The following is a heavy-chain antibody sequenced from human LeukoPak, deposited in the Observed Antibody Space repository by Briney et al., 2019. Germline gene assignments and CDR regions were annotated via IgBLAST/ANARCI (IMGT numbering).Heavy chain of an antibody. J-gene: IGHJ5*02. Sequence: PSQTLSLTCTVSGGSISSGGYYWSWIRHPPGKGLEWIGYIYHSGSTYYNPSLKSRVTISVDRSKNQFSLKLSSVTAADTAVYYCARAYYYYGSGSYLVVGWFDPWGQGTLVTVSS. CDR2: IYHSGST. CDR1: GGSISSGGYY. D-gene: IGHD3-10*01. V-gene: IGHV4-30-2*01. CDR3: ARAYYYYGSGSYLVVGWFDP.